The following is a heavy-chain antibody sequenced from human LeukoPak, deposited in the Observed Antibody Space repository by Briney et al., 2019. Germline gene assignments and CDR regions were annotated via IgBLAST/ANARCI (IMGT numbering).Heavy chain of an antibody. V-gene: IGHV3-23*01. J-gene: IGHJ4*01. CDR3: ARDIRYCSTTTCYNYYFDY. CDR1: GFTFSSYA. D-gene: IGHD2-2*01. Sequence: PGGSLRLSCAASGFTFSSYAMSWVRQAPGKGLEWVSGINGGVGSTYYAESVKGRFTISRDNSKNTLYLQMNNLRAEDTAVYYCARDIRYCSTTTCYNYYFDYWG. CDR2: INGGVGST.